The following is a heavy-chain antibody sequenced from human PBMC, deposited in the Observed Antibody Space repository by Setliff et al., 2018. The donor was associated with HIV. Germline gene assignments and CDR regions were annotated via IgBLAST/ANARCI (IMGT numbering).Heavy chain of an antibody. CDR1: GFTFSSYA. Sequence: PGGSLRLSCAASGFTFSSYAMTWVRQAPGKGLEWVSAISGSVGSTYYADSVKGRFIISRDNSKNTLYLQMNSLRAQDTAIYYCAKDPRGSMVRGLINYFDPWGQGTLVTVSS. CDR2: ISGSVGST. J-gene: IGHJ5*02. CDR3: AKDPRGSMVRGLINYFDP. D-gene: IGHD3-10*01. V-gene: IGHV3-23*01.